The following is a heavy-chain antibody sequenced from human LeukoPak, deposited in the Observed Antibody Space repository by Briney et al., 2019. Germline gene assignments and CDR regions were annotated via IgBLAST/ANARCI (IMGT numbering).Heavy chain of an antibody. CDR3: ARGPPGGWFDP. Sequence: SETLSLTCAVYGGSFSGYYWSWIRQPPGKGLEWIGYIYYSGSTKYNPSLKSRVTISVDTSKNQFSLKLSSVTAADTAVYYCARGPPGGWFDPWGQGTLVTVSS. D-gene: IGHD1-14*01. CDR1: GGSFSGYY. J-gene: IGHJ5*02. CDR2: IYYSGST. V-gene: IGHV4-59*01.